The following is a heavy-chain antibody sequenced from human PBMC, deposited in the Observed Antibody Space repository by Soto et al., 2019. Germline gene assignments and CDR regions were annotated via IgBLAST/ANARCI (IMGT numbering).Heavy chain of an antibody. CDR3: ARGVIVARYYYGMDV. D-gene: IGHD2-21*01. CDR2: INPNSGGT. CDR1: GYTFTGYY. J-gene: IGHJ6*02. Sequence: QVQLVQSGAEVKKPGASVKVSCKASGYTFTGYYMHWVRQAPGQGLEWMGWINPNSGGTNYAQKFQGRVTMTRDTSISTAYMELSRLRSDDTAVYYCARGVIVARYYYGMDVWGRGTTVTVSS. V-gene: IGHV1-2*02.